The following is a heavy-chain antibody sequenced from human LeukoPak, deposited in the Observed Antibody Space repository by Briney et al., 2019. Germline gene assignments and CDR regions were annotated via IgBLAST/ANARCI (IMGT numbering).Heavy chain of an antibody. J-gene: IGHJ4*02. CDR3: AREFVGYDFWSGYYSPDY. V-gene: IGHV1-2*06. CDR2: INPNSGGT. D-gene: IGHD3-3*01. Sequence: ASVKVSCKASGYTFTGYYMHWVRQAPGQGLEWMRRINPNSGGTSYAQKLQGRVTMTRDTSISTAYMELSRLRSDDTAVYYCAREFVGYDFWSGYYSPDYWGQGTLVTVSS. CDR1: GYTFTGYY.